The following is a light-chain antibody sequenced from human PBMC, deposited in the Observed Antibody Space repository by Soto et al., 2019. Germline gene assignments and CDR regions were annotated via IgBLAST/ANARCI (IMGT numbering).Light chain of an antibody. Sequence: EIVLTQSPGILSVSPGERATLSCRASQSVSSDCLAWYRQRPGQAPRLLIYGASTRATGTPDRISGSGSGTDFTLTISRLEPEDFDVYYCQQCGSSRRTFGQGTRVEIK. CDR2: GAS. J-gene: IGKJ1*01. CDR1: QSVSSDC. V-gene: IGKV3-20*01. CDR3: QQCGSSRRT.